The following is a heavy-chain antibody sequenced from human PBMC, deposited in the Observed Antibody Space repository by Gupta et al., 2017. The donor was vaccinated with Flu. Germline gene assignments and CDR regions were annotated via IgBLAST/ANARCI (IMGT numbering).Heavy chain of an antibody. CDR1: GFTFSSYE. CDR2: ISSSGSTT. Sequence: EVQLVESGGGLVQPGGSLRLSCVASGFTFSSYEMTWVRQAPGKGLEWVSYISSSGSTTYYADSVEGRFTISRDNAKNSLFLQMNTLRAEDTAVYYCARDPHGYFDYVWGNDRDYYYYMDVWGKGTTVTVSS. V-gene: IGHV3-48*03. CDR3: ARDPHGYFDYVWGNDRDYYYYMDV. D-gene: IGHD3-16*02. J-gene: IGHJ6*03.